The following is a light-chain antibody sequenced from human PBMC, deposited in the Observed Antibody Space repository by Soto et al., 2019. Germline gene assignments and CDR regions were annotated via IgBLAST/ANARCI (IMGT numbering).Light chain of an antibody. Sequence: EIVLTQSPGTLSLSPGERVTLSCRASQSVSSSYLAWYQQKPGQAPRLLIYGASSRATGIPDRFXGSGSGXXXXXXXXXXEPEDFAVYYCQQYGSSPPITFGQGTRLEIK. V-gene: IGKV3-20*01. CDR3: QQYGSSPPIT. CDR2: GAS. J-gene: IGKJ5*01. CDR1: QSVSSSY.